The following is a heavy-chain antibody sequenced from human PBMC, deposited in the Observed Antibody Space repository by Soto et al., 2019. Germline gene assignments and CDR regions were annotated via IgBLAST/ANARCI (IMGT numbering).Heavy chain of an antibody. CDR1: GFTFSSYG. CDR2: ISYDGSNK. Sequence: PVGSLRLSCAASGFTFSSYGMHWVRQAPGKGLEWVAVISYDGSNKYYADSVKGRFTISRDNSKNTLYLQMNSLRAEDTAVYCCAKDWRSYTIFGVVSPNYYYYGMDVWGQGTTVTVSS. V-gene: IGHV3-30*18. J-gene: IGHJ6*02. CDR3: AKDWRSYTIFGVVSPNYYYYGMDV. D-gene: IGHD3-3*01.